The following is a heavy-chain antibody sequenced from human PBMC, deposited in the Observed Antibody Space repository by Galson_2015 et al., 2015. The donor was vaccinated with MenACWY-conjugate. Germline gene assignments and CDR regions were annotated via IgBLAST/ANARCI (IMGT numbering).Heavy chain of an antibody. CDR1: GFIFSNSW. V-gene: IGHV3-7*03. Sequence: SLRLSCAASGFIFSNSWMDWVRQAPGKGLEWVGNIKQDGSERYYVESVKGRFIISRDNAKNSLYLQMNSLRAEDTAIYYCARGTVNAMGTQYYGMDVWGQGTTVTVSS. CDR2: IKQDGSER. J-gene: IGHJ6*02. CDR3: ARGTVNAMGTQYYGMDV. D-gene: IGHD4-17*01.